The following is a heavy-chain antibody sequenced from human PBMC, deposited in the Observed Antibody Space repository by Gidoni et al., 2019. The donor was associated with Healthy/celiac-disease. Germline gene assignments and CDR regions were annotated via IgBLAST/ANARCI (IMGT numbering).Heavy chain of an antibody. CDR3: ARGFGYCSSTSCYTWRYYYYYYMDV. Sequence: QVQLQQWGAGLLKPSETLSLTCAVYGGSFSGYYWSWIRQPPGKGLGWIGEINHSGSTNDNPSLKSRVTISVDTSKNQFSLKLSSVTAADTAVYYCARGFGYCSSTSCYTWRYYYYYYMDVWGKGTTVTVSS. V-gene: IGHV4-34*01. J-gene: IGHJ6*03. D-gene: IGHD2-2*02. CDR2: INHSGST. CDR1: GGSFSGYY.